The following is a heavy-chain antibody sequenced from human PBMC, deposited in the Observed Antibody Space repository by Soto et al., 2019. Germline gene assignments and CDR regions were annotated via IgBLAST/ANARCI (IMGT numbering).Heavy chain of an antibody. CDR1: GGSISSGGYS. CDR2: IYHSGSN. CDR3: ASGLVTTLHY. Sequence: QLQLQESGSGLVKPSQTLSLTCAVSGGSISSGGYSCSWIRHPPGKGLEWIGYIYHSGSNYYNPPRTSRVTISVDRAKNQFSLKLSSVTAADTAVYYCASGLVTTLHYWGQGTLVTVAS. J-gene: IGHJ4*02. D-gene: IGHD4-17*01. V-gene: IGHV4-30-2*01.